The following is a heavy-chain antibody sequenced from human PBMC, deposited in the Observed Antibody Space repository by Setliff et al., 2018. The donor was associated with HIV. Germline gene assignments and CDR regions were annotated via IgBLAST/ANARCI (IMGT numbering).Heavy chain of an antibody. CDR1: GYTFTTHY. Sequence: ASVKVSCKAFGYTFTTHYIHWVRQAPGQGLEWMGMIKPGGGSASYAQKFQGRVTMTSETSTSTVYMELSRLRSEDTAMYYCARLYDFWTGNSRNYYMDVWGKGTTVTVSS. V-gene: IGHV1-46*01. CDR3: ARLYDFWTGNSRNYYMDV. D-gene: IGHD3-3*01. CDR2: IKPGGGSA. J-gene: IGHJ6*03.